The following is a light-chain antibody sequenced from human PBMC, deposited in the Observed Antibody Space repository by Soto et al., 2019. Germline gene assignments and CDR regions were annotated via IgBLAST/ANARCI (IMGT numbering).Light chain of an antibody. CDR3: QSYDSSLSGLWV. Sequence: QPVLTQPPSVSGAPGQRVTISCTGSSSNIGAGYDVHWYQQLPGTAPKLLIYDNSNRPSGVPDRFSGSKSGTSASLAITGLQAEDEADYYCQSYDSSLSGLWVFGGGTKLTVL. CDR1: SSNIGAGYD. V-gene: IGLV1-40*01. J-gene: IGLJ3*02. CDR2: DNS.